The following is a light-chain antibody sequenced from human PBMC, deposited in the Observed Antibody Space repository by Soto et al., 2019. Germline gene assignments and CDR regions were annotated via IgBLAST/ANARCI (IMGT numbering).Light chain of an antibody. CDR2: GAS. J-gene: IGKJ2*01. V-gene: IGKV3-20*01. CDR1: EGVFISR. CDR3: QQYDEPLLAYT. Sequence: ELVLTQSPVTLSLSPGERATLSCRASEGVFISRFVWYQLKPGQPPRLLIYGASLRAAGIPDRFSGSASGTDFTLTISRVQPEDSAMYYCQQYDEPLLAYTFGQGTKMEIK.